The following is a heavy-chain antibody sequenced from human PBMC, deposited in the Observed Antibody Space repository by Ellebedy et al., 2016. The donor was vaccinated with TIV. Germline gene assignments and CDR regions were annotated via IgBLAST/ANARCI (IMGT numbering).Heavy chain of an antibody. CDR1: GLTVSNNY. CDR2: IYSGGDT. Sequence: GESLKISCAASGLTVSNNYMRWIRQAPGKGLEWVSLIYSGGDTYYSDSVKGRFTISRDNSKNTLYLQMNSLRAEDTAVYYCARDQEWLGYFDYWGQGTLVTVSS. CDR3: ARDQEWLGYFDY. D-gene: IGHD5-12*01. V-gene: IGHV3-53*01. J-gene: IGHJ4*02.